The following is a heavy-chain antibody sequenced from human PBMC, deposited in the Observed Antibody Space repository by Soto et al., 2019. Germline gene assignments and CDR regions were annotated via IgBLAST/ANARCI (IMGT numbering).Heavy chain of an antibody. V-gene: IGHV3-9*01. CDR2: ISWNSGSI. CDR1: GFTFDDYA. CDR3: AKDPYSGSYYGWFDP. J-gene: IGHJ5*02. D-gene: IGHD1-26*01. Sequence: EVQLVESGGGLVQPGRSLRLSCAASGFTFDDYAMHWVRQAPGKGLEWVSGISWNSGSIGYADSVKGRFTISRDNAKNSLYLPMNSLRAEDTALYYCAKDPYSGSYYGWFDPWGQGTLVTVSS.